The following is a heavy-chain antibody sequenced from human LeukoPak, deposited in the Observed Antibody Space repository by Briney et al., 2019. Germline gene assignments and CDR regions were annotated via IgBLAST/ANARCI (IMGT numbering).Heavy chain of an antibody. D-gene: IGHD5-24*01. J-gene: IGHJ4*02. CDR2: ISSSSSYI. Sequence: GGSLRLSCAASGFTFSSYSMNWVRQAPGKGLEWVSSISSSSSYIYYADSVKGRFTISRDNAKNSLYLQMNSLRAEDTAVYYCARTKEMATISYFDSWGQGTLVTVSS. V-gene: IGHV3-21*01. CDR1: GFTFSSYS. CDR3: ARTKEMATISYFDS.